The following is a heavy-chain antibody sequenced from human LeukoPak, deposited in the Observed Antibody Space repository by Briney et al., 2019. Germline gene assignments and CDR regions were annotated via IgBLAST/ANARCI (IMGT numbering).Heavy chain of an antibody. CDR3: ARDDYGDYFDY. D-gene: IGHD4-17*01. CDR2: ISYSGST. V-gene: IGHV4-59*08. J-gene: IGHJ4*02. CDR1: GGSISSYY. Sequence: SETLSLTCTVSGGSISSYYWSWIRQPPGEGLEWIGYISYSGSTNYNPSLKSRVNISVDTSKNQFSLKLSSVTAADTAVYYCARDDYGDYFDYWGQGTLVTVSS.